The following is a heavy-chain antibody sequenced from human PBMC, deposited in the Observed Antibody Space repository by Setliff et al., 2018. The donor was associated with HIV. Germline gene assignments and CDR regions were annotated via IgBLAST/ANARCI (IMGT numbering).Heavy chain of an antibody. CDR1: GFTFSNYA. Sequence: PGGSLRLSCAASGFTFSNYAMSWVRQAPGRGLEWVSSISIGSGGAIDYADSVQGRFTISRDNSKNSLYLQMNGLRAEDTAVYYCARRAYCSSTTCFDNWGQGTLVTVS. CDR2: ISIGSGGAI. D-gene: IGHD2-2*01. J-gene: IGHJ4*02. V-gene: IGHV3-21*01. CDR3: ARRAYCSSTTCFDN.